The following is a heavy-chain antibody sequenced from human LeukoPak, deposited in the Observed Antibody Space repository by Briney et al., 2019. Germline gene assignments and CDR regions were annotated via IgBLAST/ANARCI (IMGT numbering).Heavy chain of an antibody. V-gene: IGHV3-21*01. Sequence: GGSLRLSCAASGFTFSSYSMNWVRQAPGKGLEWVSSISSSSYIYYADSVKGRFTISRDNAKNSLYLQMNSLRAEDTAVYYCAREKRAYSYGRDAFDIWGQGTMVTVSS. J-gene: IGHJ3*02. CDR2: ISSSSYI. CDR3: AREKRAYSYGRDAFDI. CDR1: GFTFSSYS. D-gene: IGHD5-18*01.